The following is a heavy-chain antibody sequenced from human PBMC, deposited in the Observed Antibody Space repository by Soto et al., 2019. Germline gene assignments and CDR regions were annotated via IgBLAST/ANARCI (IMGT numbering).Heavy chain of an antibody. D-gene: IGHD6-13*01. CDR3: ARFAKEENPKLESWYAFDF. CDR2: IYYSGST. V-gene: IGHV4-31*03. Sequence: SETLSLTCTVSGGSISSGGYYWSWIRQPPGQGLEWIGYIYYSGSTYYNPSLKSRVTISVDTSKNQFSLKLSSVTAADTAVYYCARFAKEENPKLESWYAFDFWGQGTLVTVSS. CDR1: GGSISSGGYY. J-gene: IGHJ4*02.